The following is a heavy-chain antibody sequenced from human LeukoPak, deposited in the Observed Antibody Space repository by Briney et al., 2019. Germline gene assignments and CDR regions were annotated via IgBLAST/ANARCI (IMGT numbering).Heavy chain of an antibody. J-gene: IGHJ4*02. CDR2: IIPIFGTA. Sequence: SVKVSCKASGGTFSSYAISWVRQAPGQGLEWMGGIIPIFGTANYAQKFQGRVTITADESTSTAYMELSSLRSEDTAVYYCARATTIQLWLPGFFDHWGQGTLVTVSS. CDR1: GGTFSSYA. CDR3: ARATTIQLWLPGFFDH. D-gene: IGHD5-18*01. V-gene: IGHV1-69*13.